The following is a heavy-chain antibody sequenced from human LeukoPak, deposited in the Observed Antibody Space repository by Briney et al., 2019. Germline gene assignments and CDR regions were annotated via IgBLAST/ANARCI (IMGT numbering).Heavy chain of an antibody. D-gene: IGHD2-8*01. CDR2: IYPGDSDT. Sequence: GESLKISCQGSGDSFTTYWIGWVRQMPGKGLEWMGIIYPGDSDTRYSPSFQGQVTISADRSISTAYLQWSSLKASDTAMYYCAGLYAGQETFDYWGQGTLVTVSS. CDR3: AGLYAGQETFDY. V-gene: IGHV5-51*01. CDR1: GDSFTTYW. J-gene: IGHJ4*02.